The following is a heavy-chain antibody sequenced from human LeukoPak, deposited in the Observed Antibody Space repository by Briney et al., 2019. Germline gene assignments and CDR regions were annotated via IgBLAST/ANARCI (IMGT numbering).Heavy chain of an antibody. CDR2: IGNSSTTI. J-gene: IGHJ6*03. Sequence: GGSLRLSCAASGFTFSSYTMNWVRQAPGKGLEWVSNIGNSSTTIYYADSVKGRFTISRDNAKNSLYLQMNSLRADDTAGYYCARFAAGGSYYYYMDVWGKKTTVTVSS. V-gene: IGHV3-48*01. D-gene: IGHD3-10*01. CDR1: GFTFSSYT. CDR3: ARFAAGGSYYYYMDV.